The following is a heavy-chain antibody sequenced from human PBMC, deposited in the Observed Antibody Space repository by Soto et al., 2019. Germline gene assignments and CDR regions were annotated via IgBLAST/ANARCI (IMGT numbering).Heavy chain of an antibody. D-gene: IGHD3-10*01. CDR3: AREVVGSGMAV. CDR1: GYNFTSSY. CDR2: INPSGGST. J-gene: IGHJ4*02. Sequence: ASVKVSCKASGYNFTSSYMHWVRQAPGQGLEWMGIINPSGGSTSYAQKFQGIVTMTRDTSTSTVYMELSSLRSEDTAVYYCAREVVGSGMAVWGQGTLVTVSS. V-gene: IGHV1-46*01.